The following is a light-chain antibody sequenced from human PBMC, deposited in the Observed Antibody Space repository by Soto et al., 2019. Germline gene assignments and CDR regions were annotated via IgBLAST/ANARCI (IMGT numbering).Light chain of an antibody. CDR3: QQSYSTPLT. V-gene: IGKV1-39*01. CDR1: QSISSY. J-gene: IGKJ4*01. Sequence: QMTQSPSSLSVSVGDRVTITCRASQSISSYLNWYQQKPGKAPKLLIYAASSLQSGVPSRFSGSGSGTDITLTISSLQPEDFATYYCQQSYSTPLTFGGGTKVEIK. CDR2: AAS.